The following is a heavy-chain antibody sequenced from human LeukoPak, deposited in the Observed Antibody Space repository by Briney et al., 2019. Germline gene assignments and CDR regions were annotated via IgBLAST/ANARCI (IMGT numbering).Heavy chain of an antibody. D-gene: IGHD3-3*01. J-gene: IGHJ5*02. CDR2: IKPDGSEK. V-gene: IGHV3-7*01. Sequence: GGSLRLSCAASGFTFSSYWMSWVRQAPGKGLEWVANIKPDGSEKYYVDSVKGRFTISRDNAKNPLYLQMNSLRAENTAVYYCARESWPYYDFWRGYRGGWFDPWGQGTLVTVSS. CDR3: ARESWPYYDFWRGYRGGWFDP. CDR1: GFTFSSYW.